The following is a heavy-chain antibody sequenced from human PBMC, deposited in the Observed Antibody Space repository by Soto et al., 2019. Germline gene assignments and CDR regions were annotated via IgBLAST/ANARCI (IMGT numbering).Heavy chain of an antibody. CDR2: IIPIFGTA. CDR1: GGTFSSYA. J-gene: IGHJ4*02. V-gene: IGHV1-69*13. D-gene: IGHD5-18*01. Sequence: SVKVSCKASGGTFSSYAISWVRQAPGQGLEWMGGIIPIFGTANYAQKFQGRVTITADESTSTAYMELSSLRSEDTAVYYCARQAPGSGYSYGGDYWGQGTLVTVSS. CDR3: ARQAPGSGYSYGGDY.